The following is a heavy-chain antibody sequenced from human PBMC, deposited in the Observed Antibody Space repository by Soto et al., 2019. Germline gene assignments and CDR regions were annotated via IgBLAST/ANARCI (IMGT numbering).Heavy chain of an antibody. D-gene: IGHD3-10*01. V-gene: IGHV3-7*03. CDR1: GFTFSNYW. CDR3: AKHLREDYGSASYYIHYYYYGMDV. CDR2: IKQDGSEG. Sequence: GGSLRLSCAASGFTFSNYWMSWVRQAPGKGLECVSNIKQDGSEGNYVDSVKGRFTISRDKAKNSLYLQMNSLRAEETAVYYCAKHLREDYGSASYYIHYYYYGMDVWGQGTTVTVSS. J-gene: IGHJ6*02.